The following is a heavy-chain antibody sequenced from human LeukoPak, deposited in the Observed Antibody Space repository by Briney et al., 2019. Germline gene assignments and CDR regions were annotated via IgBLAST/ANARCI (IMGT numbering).Heavy chain of an antibody. Sequence: SSETLSLTCTVSGGSISRSNYCSGWIRQPPGKGLEWFGSICYNGKSYYDPSLKSRVSISVDTSKNQFSLTLTSVSAAYTAVYYCARPLGADYIWGSYRTWGEGTLVTVSS. J-gene: IGHJ5*02. V-gene: IGHV4-39*01. CDR2: ICYNGKS. CDR3: ARPLGADYIWGSYRT. CDR1: GGSISRSNYC. D-gene: IGHD3-16*02.